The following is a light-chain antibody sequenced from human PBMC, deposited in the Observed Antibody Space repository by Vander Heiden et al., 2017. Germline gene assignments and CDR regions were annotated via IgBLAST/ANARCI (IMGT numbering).Light chain of an antibody. J-gene: IGKJ1*01. CDR2: AAS. CDR3: QQSYSTPRT. V-gene: IGKV1-39*01. Sequence: DIQMTQSPSSLSASVGDRVTITCRASQSISSYLNWYRQKPGKAPKLLIYAASSWQSGVPSRFSGSGSGTDFTLTISSLQPEEFATYYCQQSYSTPRTFGQGTKVEIK. CDR1: QSISSY.